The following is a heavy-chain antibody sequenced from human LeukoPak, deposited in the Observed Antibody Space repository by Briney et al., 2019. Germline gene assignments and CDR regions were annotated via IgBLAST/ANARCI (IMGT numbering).Heavy chain of an antibody. CDR2: IYTSGST. J-gene: IGHJ4*02. CDR1: GGSISSYY. CDR3: ARENSGMAVDY. Sequence: SETLSLTCTVSGGSISSYYWSWIRQPPGKGLEWIGYIYTSGSTNYNPSLKSRVTISVDTSKNQFSLKLSSVTAADTAVYYCARENSGMAVDYWGQGTLVTVSS. D-gene: IGHD2-8*01. V-gene: IGHV4-59*01.